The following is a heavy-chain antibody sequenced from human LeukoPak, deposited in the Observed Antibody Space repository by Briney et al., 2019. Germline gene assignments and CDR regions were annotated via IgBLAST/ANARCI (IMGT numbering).Heavy chain of an antibody. D-gene: IGHD3-3*01. Sequence: ASVKVSCKASGYTFTGYYMHWVRQAPGQELEWMGWINPNSGGTNYAQKFQGRVTMTRDTSISTAYMELSRLRSDDTAVYYCARFDFWSGYYGYWGQGILVTVSS. J-gene: IGHJ4*02. CDR3: ARFDFWSGYYGY. CDR1: GYTFTGYY. V-gene: IGHV1-2*02. CDR2: INPNSGGT.